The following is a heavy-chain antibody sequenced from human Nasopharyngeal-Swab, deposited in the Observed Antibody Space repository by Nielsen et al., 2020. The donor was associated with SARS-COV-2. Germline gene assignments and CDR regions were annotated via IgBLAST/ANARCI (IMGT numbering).Heavy chain of an antibody. D-gene: IGHD1-1*01. CDR3: ARGSTKFDV. CDR2: IYPGDSDT. J-gene: IGHJ4*02. Sequence: GESLKISCAASGFTFSSYWMSWVRQMPGKGLEWMGIIYPGDSDTKYSPSFQGQVAFSVDKPISTAYLQWTSLKASDSAMYYCARGSTKFDVWGQGTLVTVPS. CDR1: GFTFSSYW. V-gene: IGHV5-51*04.